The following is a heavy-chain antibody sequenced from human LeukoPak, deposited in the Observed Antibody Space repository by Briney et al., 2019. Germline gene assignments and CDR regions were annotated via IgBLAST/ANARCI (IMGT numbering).Heavy chain of an antibody. J-gene: IGHJ4*02. Sequence: GGSLRLSCEASGFIFSSYGTHWVRQAPGKGLEWVAFIRYDGINKYYADSVKGRFTISRDNSKNTLYLQMNSLRAEDTAVYYCAKDLLAYCGGDCYSGFDYWGQGTLVTVSS. CDR2: IRYDGINK. CDR3: AKDLLAYCGGDCYSGFDY. D-gene: IGHD2-21*02. CDR1: GFIFSSYG. V-gene: IGHV3-30*02.